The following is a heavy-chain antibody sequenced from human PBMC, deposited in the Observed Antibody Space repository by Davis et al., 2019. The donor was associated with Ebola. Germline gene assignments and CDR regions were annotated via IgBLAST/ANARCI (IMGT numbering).Heavy chain of an antibody. V-gene: IGHV4-31*03. Sequence: SETLSLTCSVSDASISTGGFYWSWVRRHPEKGLEWIGFIHYDGETFYNPSLKSRLLISKDNSKNQFSLKLSSVTAADTALYYCARAKVGHSSPADYWGRGTLVTVSS. D-gene: IGHD1-26*01. CDR2: IHYDGET. CDR1: DASISTGGFY. CDR3: ARAKVGHSSPADY. J-gene: IGHJ4*02.